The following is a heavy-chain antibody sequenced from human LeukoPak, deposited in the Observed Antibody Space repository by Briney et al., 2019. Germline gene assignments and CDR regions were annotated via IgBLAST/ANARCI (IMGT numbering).Heavy chain of an antibody. CDR2: IIPIFGTA. D-gene: IGHD2-15*01. J-gene: IGHJ6*02. Sequence: VASVKVSCKASGGTFSSYAISWVRQAPGQGLEWMGGIIPIFGTANYAQKFQGRVTITADESTSTVYMELSSLRSEDTAVYYCARDRLGYCSGGSCYSEPDYGMDVWGQGTTVTVSS. CDR3: ARDRLGYCSGGSCYSEPDYGMDV. CDR1: GGTFSSYA. V-gene: IGHV1-69*13.